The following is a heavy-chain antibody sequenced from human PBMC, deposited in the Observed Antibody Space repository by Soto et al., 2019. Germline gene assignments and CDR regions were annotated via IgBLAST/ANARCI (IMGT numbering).Heavy chain of an antibody. D-gene: IGHD1-7*01. Sequence: SRTLSLTCAISGDSVSSNSAAWNWIRQSPSRGLEWLGRTYYRSKLYNDYAVSVKSRITINPDTSKNQFSLQLNSVTPEDTAVYYCAREGFITGTIYYYYGMDVWGQGTTVTVSS. CDR2: TYYRSKLYN. V-gene: IGHV6-1*01. CDR1: GDSVSSNSAA. J-gene: IGHJ6*02. CDR3: AREGFITGTIYYYYGMDV.